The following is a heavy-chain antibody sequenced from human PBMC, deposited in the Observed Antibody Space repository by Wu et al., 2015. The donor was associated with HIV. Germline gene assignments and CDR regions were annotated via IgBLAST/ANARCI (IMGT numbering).Heavy chain of an antibody. J-gene: IGHJ3*02. CDR3: ASHTTPTMGGAFDI. D-gene: IGHD4/OR15-4a*01. V-gene: IGHV4-4*07. CDR2: IYTSGST. CDR1: GGSISSYY. Sequence: QVQLQESGPGLVKPSETLSLTCTVSGGSISSYYWSWIRQPAGKGLEWIGRIYTSGSTNYNPSLKSRVTMSVDTSKNQFSLKLSSVTAADTAVYCCASHTTPTMGGAFDIWGQGTMVTVSS.